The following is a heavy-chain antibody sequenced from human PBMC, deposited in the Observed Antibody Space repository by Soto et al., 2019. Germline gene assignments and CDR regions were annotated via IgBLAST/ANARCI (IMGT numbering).Heavy chain of an antibody. CDR1: GGSISSYY. CDR2: IYYSGST. J-gene: IGHJ3*02. CDR3: ARIKGQWLDYSFDI. Sequence: QVQLQESGPGLVKPSDTLSLTCTVSGGSISSYYWSWIRQPPGKGLEWIGYIYYSGSTYYNPSLKSRVTISVDTSKNQFSLKLSSVTAADTAVYYCARIKGQWLDYSFDIWGQGTMVTVSS. D-gene: IGHD6-19*01. V-gene: IGHV4-59*07.